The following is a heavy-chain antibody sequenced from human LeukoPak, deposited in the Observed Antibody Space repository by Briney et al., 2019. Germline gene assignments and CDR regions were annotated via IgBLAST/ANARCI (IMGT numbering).Heavy chain of an antibody. Sequence: GGSLRLSCAASGFTVSRNYMNWVRPAPGKGLEWVSVIYSAGNAYYADSVKGRFTISRDNSKNTLYLQMNSLRAEDTAVYYCARDFFEYRGSSGWFDYWGQGTLVTVSS. D-gene: IGHD6-19*01. CDR3: ARDFFEYRGSSGWFDY. J-gene: IGHJ4*02. V-gene: IGHV3-53*05. CDR1: GFTVSRNY. CDR2: IYSAGNA.